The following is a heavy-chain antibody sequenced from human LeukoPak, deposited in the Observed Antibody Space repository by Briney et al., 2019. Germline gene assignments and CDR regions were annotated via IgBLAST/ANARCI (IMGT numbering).Heavy chain of an antibody. D-gene: IGHD3-10*01. CDR3: GRDIGAAIGY. CDR2: TYYRSTWIH. CDR1: GDSVSSNSAA. Sequence: SQTLSLTCAISGDSVSSNSAAWNWIRQSPSRGLEWLGRTYYRSTWIHEYAVSVKSRIIISPDTSKNQVSLQLSSVTPDDTAMYYCGRDIGAAIGYWGQGTLVTVSS. J-gene: IGHJ4*02. V-gene: IGHV6-1*01.